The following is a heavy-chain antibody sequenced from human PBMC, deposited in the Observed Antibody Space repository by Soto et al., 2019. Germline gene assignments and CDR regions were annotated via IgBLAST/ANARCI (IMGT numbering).Heavy chain of an antibody. V-gene: IGHV3-7*05. CDR2: IKQDGSEK. D-gene: IGHD3-22*01. Sequence: SLRLSCAASGFTFSSYWMSWVRQAPGKGLEWVANIKQDGSEKYYVDSVKGRFTISRDNAKNSLYLQMNSLRAEDTAVYYCARELYYYDSSGYYYSWFDPWGQGTLVTVYS. CDR3: ARELYYYDSSGYYYSWFDP. CDR1: GFTFSSYW. J-gene: IGHJ5*02.